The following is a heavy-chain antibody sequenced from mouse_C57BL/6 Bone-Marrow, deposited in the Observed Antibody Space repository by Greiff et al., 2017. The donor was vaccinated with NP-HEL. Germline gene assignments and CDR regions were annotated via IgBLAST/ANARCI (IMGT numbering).Heavy chain of an antibody. CDR1: GYEFSNYW. V-gene: IGHV1-80*01. J-gene: IGHJ3*01. CDR3: ARGAY. Sequence: QVQLQQSGAELVKPGASVKISCKASGYEFSNYWMNWVTQRPGKGLEWIGQIYPGDGDTTYNGKLKDKATLTADKSSSTAYMQLSRLTSEDSAVYFYARGAYWGQGTLVTVSA. CDR2: IYPGDGDT.